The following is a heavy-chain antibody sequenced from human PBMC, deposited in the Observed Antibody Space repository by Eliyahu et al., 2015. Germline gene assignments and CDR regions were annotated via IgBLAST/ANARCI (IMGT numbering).Heavy chain of an antibody. CDR2: IWYDGSKK. CDR3: ARDLTSSTLYGDYFDC. D-gene: IGHD6-13*01. V-gene: IGHV3-33*01. J-gene: IGHJ4*02. Sequence: LEWVAVIWYDGSKKYYVDSVKGRFTISRDNSKNTLFLEMNSLRAEDTAVYYCARDLTSSTLYGDYFDCWGQGTLVTVSS.